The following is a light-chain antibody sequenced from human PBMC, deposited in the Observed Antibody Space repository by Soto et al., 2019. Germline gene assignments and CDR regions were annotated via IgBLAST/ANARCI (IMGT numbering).Light chain of an antibody. CDR3: SSFTSSSTRV. Sequence: QSALTQPASVSGSPGQSITISCTGTSSDVGGYNYVSWYQQHPGKVPKLMIYEVNSRPAGISNRFSASKSGNTASLTISGLQAEDEADYYCSSFTSSSTRVFGGGTKLTVL. CDR2: EVN. J-gene: IGLJ3*02. CDR1: SSDVGGYNY. V-gene: IGLV2-14*01.